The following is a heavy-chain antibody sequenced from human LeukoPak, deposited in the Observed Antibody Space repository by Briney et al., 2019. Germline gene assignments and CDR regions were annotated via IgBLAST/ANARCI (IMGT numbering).Heavy chain of an antibody. CDR1: GFIFSDYY. Sequence: GGSLRLSCAASGFIFSDYYMSWIRQAPGKGLEWVPYISSSGSTIYYADSVKGRFTISRDNAKNSLYLQMNSLRAEDTAVYYCARDHGWVATIMYPHYWGQGTLVTVSS. CDR2: ISSSGSTI. V-gene: IGHV3-11*01. D-gene: IGHD5-12*01. CDR3: ARDHGWVATIMYPHY. J-gene: IGHJ4*02.